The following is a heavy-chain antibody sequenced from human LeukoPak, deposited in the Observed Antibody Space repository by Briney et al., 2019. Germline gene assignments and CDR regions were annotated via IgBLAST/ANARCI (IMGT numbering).Heavy chain of an antibody. V-gene: IGHV4-39*07. CDR1: GGSISSSSYY. D-gene: IGHD3-10*01. CDR2: IYYSGST. CDR3: AIAYYYGSGSYYK. Sequence: PSETLSLTCIVSGGSISSSSYYWGWIRQPPGKGLEWIGSIYYSGSTYYNPSLKSRVTISVDTSKNQFSLKLSSVTAADTAVYYCAIAYYYGSGSYYKWGQGTLVTVSS. J-gene: IGHJ4*02.